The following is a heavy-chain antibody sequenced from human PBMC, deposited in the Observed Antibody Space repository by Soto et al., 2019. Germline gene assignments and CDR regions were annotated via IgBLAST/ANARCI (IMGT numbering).Heavy chain of an antibody. CDR3: ARAFNWNDGLGGDAFDL. D-gene: IGHD1-20*01. V-gene: IGHV3-33*01. Sequence: QVQLVEPGGGVVQPGRSLRLSCAASGFTFSSYGMHWVRQAPGKGLEWVAVIWYDGSNKYYADSVKGRFTISRDNSKNTLYLQMNSLRAEDTAVYYCARAFNWNDGLGGDAFDLWGQGTMVTVSS. J-gene: IGHJ3*01. CDR1: GFTFSSYG. CDR2: IWYDGSNK.